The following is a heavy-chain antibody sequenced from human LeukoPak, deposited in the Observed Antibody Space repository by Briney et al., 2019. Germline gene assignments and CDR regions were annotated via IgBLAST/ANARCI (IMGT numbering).Heavy chain of an antibody. CDR3: ARQRRGDYIRRAFFYYFDY. J-gene: IGHJ4*02. V-gene: IGHV4-38-2*02. Sequence: SETLSLTCTVSGYSISSGYYWGWIRQPPGKGLEWIGSIYHSGITYYNPSLKSRVTLSVDTSKNQFSLKLSSVTAADTAVYYCARQRRGDYIRRAFFYYFDYWGQGTLVTVSS. CDR1: GYSISSGYY. D-gene: IGHD2/OR15-2a*01. CDR2: IYHSGIT.